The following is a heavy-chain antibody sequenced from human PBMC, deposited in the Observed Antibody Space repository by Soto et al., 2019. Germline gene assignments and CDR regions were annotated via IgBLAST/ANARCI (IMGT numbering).Heavy chain of an antibody. CDR1: GFTFSSYG. CDR2: ISYDGSNK. Sequence: GGSLRLSCAASGFTFSSYGMHWVRQAPGKGLEWVAVISYDGSNKYYADSVKGRFTISRDNSKNTLYLQMNSLSAEDTAVYYCAKDRLNYYDSSGYSPPHSFDYWGQGTLVTVSS. CDR3: AKDRLNYYDSSGYSPPHSFDY. D-gene: IGHD3-22*01. J-gene: IGHJ4*02. V-gene: IGHV3-30*18.